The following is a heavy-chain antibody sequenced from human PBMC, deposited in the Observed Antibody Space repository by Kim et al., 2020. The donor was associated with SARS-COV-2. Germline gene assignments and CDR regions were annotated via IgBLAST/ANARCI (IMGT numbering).Heavy chain of an antibody. J-gene: IGHJ4*02. V-gene: IGHV4-4*02. D-gene: IGHD3-10*01. CDR3: ARDACRTQDGIVGYYGSGGYDNED. CDR1: GGSISSSNW. Sequence: SETLSLTCAVSGGSISSSNWRCCVRPPPRKLLWWIGENYHSGSTYYTPSLKSRVTISVDKSKNQFSLKLSSVTAAATAVYYCARDACRTQDGIVGYYGSGGYDNEDWGQGTLVTVSS. CDR2: NYHSGST.